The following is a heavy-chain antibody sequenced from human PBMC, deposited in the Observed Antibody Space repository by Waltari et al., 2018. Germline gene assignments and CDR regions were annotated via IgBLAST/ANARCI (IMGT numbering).Heavy chain of an antibody. V-gene: IGHV1-24*01. CDR3: TASALRFLEWSGGCDY. J-gene: IGHJ4*02. Sequence: VQLVQSGAEVKKPGASVKVSCKLSGSTLTALSINRVRQAPGKGLEWMGAFDPEDGETFYAQKFRGRFIMTEVTSADIAYMDLSSLTSEDTAVYYCTASALRFLEWSGGCDYWGQGTPVTVSS. CDR1: GSTLTALS. CDR2: FDPEDGET. D-gene: IGHD3-3*01.